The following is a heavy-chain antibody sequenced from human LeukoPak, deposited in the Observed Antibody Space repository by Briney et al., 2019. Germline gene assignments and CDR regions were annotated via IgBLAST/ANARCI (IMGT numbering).Heavy chain of an antibody. D-gene: IGHD5-18*01. CDR1: GYTFTSYY. CDR2: INPSGGST. Sequence: ASVKVSCKASGYTFTSYYMHWVRQAPGQGLELVGIINPSGGSTSYAQKFQGRVTMTRDTSTSTVYMELSSLRSEDTAVYYCARGKGYSYDTLYYFDYWGQGTLVTVSS. CDR3: ARGKGYSYDTLYYFDY. J-gene: IGHJ4*02. V-gene: IGHV1-46*01.